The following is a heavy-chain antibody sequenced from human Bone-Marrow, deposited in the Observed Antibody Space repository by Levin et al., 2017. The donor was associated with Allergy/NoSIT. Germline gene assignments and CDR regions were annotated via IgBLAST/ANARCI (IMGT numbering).Heavy chain of an antibody. V-gene: IGHV1-8*01. CDR1: GYTFTSYD. Sequence: ASVKVSCKASGYTFTSYDINWVRQATGQGLEWMGWMNPNSGNTGYAQKFQGRVTMTRNTSISTAYMELSSLRSEDTAVYYCARVPARRIGYCSSTSCYTFDYWGQGTLVTVSS. CDR2: MNPNSGNT. D-gene: IGHD2-2*02. J-gene: IGHJ4*02. CDR3: ARVPARRIGYCSSTSCYTFDY.